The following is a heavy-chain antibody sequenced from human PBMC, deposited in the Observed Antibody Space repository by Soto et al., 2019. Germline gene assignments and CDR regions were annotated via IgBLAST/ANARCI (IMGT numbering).Heavy chain of an antibody. Sequence: PSETLSLTCTVPGGSISSYYWSWIRHPPGKGLEWIGYIYHSGSTNYNPSLKSRVTISVDTSKNQFSLKLSSVTAADTAVYYCARRGGYAYWWFDPWGQGTLVTVSS. V-gene: IGHV4-59*08. CDR2: IYHSGST. CDR3: ARRGGYAYWWFDP. J-gene: IGHJ5*02. D-gene: IGHD5-12*01. CDR1: GGSISSYY.